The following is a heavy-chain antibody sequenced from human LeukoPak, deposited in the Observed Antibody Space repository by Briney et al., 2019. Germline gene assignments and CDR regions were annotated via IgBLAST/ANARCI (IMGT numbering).Heavy chain of an antibody. CDR1: GGTFIIYA. CDR3: ARAGRGPVAGTFDY. J-gene: IGHJ4*02. CDR2: IIPIFGTA. D-gene: IGHD6-19*01. Sequence: SVNVSCKASGGTFIIYAISWVRQAPGQGLEWMGGIIPIFGTANYAQKFQGRVTITADESTSTAYMELSSLRSEDTAVYYCARAGRGPVAGTFDYWGQGTLVTVSS. V-gene: IGHV1-69*13.